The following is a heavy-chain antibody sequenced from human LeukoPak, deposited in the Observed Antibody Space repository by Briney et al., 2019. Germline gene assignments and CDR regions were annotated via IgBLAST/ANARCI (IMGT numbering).Heavy chain of an antibody. CDR3: ARDGSGWYALDN. J-gene: IGHJ4*02. CDR2: INHDGSEI. CDR1: EFTFTSYW. D-gene: IGHD6-19*01. V-gene: IGHV3-7*05. Sequence: GGSLRLSCAASEFTFTSYWMSWVRQAPGKGLEWVANINHDGSEIYYVASVKGRFTISRDNAKKSLFLQMNSLTADDTAVYYCARDGSGWYALDNWGQGTLVTVSS.